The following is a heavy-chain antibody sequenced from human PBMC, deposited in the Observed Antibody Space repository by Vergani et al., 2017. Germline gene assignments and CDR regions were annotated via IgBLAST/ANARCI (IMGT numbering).Heavy chain of an antibody. V-gene: IGHV4-61*02. D-gene: IGHD2-15*01. CDR1: GGSINSHNYY. J-gene: IGHJ4*02. Sequence: QVQLQESGPGLVKPSQTLSLPCTVSGGSINSHNYYWSWIRQPAGKGLEWIGRIHTSGSTNYKPSLKSRVTMSEDTSKNQFSLNLTSVTAADTAVYFCARGSCLGGSCYKPRFDYWGQGILVTVSS. CDR2: IHTSGST. CDR3: ARGSCLGGSCYKPRFDY.